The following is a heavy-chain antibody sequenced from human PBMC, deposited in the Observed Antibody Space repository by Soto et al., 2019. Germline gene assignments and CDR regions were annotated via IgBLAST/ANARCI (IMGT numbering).Heavy chain of an antibody. Sequence: SETLSLTCTVSGGSISSYYWSWIRQPPGKGLEWIGYIYYSGSTNYNPSLKSRVTISVDTSKNQFSLKLSSVTAADTAVYYCAKPRTSGGWQLLQKPRFDYWGQGTLVTVSS. J-gene: IGHJ4*02. CDR1: GGSISSYY. CDR3: AKPRTSGGWQLLQKPRFDY. D-gene: IGHD2-15*01. CDR2: IYYSGST. V-gene: IGHV4-59*08.